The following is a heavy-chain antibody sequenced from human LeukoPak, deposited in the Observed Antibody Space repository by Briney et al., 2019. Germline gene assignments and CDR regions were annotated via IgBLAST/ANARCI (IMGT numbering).Heavy chain of an antibody. V-gene: IGHV3-7*01. J-gene: IGHJ4*02. CDR1: GFSFGSYW. Sequence: GGSLRLSCAASGFSFGSYWIAWVRQAPGKGLEWVANIKEDGSEKYYVDSVKGRFTISRDNAKNSLSLQMSSLRAEDTAVYYCARSTAGFDYWGQGTWSPSP. CDR3: ARSTAGFDY. D-gene: IGHD1-1*01. CDR2: IKEDGSEK.